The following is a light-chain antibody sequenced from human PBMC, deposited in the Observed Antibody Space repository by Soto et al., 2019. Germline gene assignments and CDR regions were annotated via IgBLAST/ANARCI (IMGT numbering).Light chain of an antibody. Sequence: DIQMTQSPSSLSASVGDRVTITCRASQSISDFLNWYQQKPGKAPKLLIYAASTLQSGVPSRFSGSGSGTDFTPTISSLEPEDFATYYCQQTYSTPPTFGQGTKVDIK. CDR3: QQTYSTPPT. CDR1: QSISDF. J-gene: IGKJ1*01. V-gene: IGKV1-39*01. CDR2: AAS.